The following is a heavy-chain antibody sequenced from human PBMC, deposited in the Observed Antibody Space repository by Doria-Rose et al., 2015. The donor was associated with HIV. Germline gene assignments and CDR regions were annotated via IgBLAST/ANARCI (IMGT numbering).Heavy chain of an antibody. CDR3: ARIKSSRWYHKYYFDF. D-gene: IGHD6-13*01. Sequence: QESGPVLVKSTETLTLTCTVSGVSLSSPGMGVSWIRQPPGKALEWLANIFSDDVRSYKTSLKSRLTISRGTAKSQVVLTMTDMDPVDTATYYCARIKSSRWYHKYYFDFWGQGTLVIVSA. V-gene: IGHV2-26*01. J-gene: IGHJ4*02. CDR2: IFSDDVR. CDR1: GVSLSSPGMG.